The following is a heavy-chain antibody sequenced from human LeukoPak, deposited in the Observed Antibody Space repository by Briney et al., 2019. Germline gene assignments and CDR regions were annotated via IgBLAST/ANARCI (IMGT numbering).Heavy chain of an antibody. CDR2: INPNSVGT. CDR1: GYTFTGYY. D-gene: IGHD6-13*01. V-gene: IGHV1-2*02. Sequence: GASVKVSCKASGYTFTGYYMHWVRQAPGQGLEWMGWINPNSVGTNYAQKFQGRVTMTSDTSISTAYMELSRLRSDDTAVYYCARSLRVAAAGEPDYWGQGTLVTVSS. CDR3: ARSLRVAAAGEPDY. J-gene: IGHJ4*02.